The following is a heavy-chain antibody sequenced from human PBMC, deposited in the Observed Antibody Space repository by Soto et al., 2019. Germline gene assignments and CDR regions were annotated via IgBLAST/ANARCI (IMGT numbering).Heavy chain of an antibody. D-gene: IGHD5-18*01. V-gene: IGHV4-31*03. CDR1: GDSLNIGGYY. CDR3: ARVDTAMVGFDY. Sequence: SETLSLTCTVSGDSLNIGGYYWTWIRQHPGKGLEWMGYIYYTGKTYYNPSLESRLTMSVDTSKNQFSLKLSSVTAADTGVYYCARVDTAMVGFDYWGQGTLVTVSS. J-gene: IGHJ4*02. CDR2: IYYTGKT.